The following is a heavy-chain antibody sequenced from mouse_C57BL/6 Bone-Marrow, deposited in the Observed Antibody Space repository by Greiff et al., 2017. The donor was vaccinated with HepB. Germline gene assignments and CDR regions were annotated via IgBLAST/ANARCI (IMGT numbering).Heavy chain of an antibody. CDR1: GFSLTSYG. V-gene: IGHV2-2*01. D-gene: IGHD2-3*01. CDR3: ARKIYDGYLFFAY. Sequence: VKLMESGPGLVQPSQSLSITCTVSGFSLTSYGVHWVRQSPGKGLAWLGVIWSGGSTDYNAAFISRLSISKDNSKSHVFFKMNSLQADDTAIYYCARKIYDGYLFFAYWGQGTLVTVSA. J-gene: IGHJ3*01. CDR2: IWSGGST.